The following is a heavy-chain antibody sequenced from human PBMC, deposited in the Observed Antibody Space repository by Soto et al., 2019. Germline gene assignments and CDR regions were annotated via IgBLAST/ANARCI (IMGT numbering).Heavy chain of an antibody. CDR2: IPNEGRNK. D-gene: IGHD2-8*01. Sequence: GGSLRLSCAASGFTFSSYSMHWVRQVPGKGLEWVAVIPNEGRNKYYADSVKGRFTISRDNSKNTLYLQMNSLRAEDTAVYYCARDRRKDIVLMVYAIKGPFYYYGMDVWGQGTTVTVSS. CDR3: ARDRRKDIVLMVYAIKGPFYYYGMDV. CDR1: GFTFSSYS. V-gene: IGHV3-30-3*01. J-gene: IGHJ6*02.